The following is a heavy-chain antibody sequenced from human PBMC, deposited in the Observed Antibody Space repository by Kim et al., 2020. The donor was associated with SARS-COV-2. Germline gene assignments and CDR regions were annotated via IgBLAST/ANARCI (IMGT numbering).Heavy chain of an antibody. V-gene: IGHV1-18*01. J-gene: IGHJ4*02. CDR3: ARAGSGYYPSFDY. Sequence: NYAQKCQGRVTMTTDTSTSTAYMELRSLRSDDTAVYYCARAGSGYYPSFDYWGQGTLVTVSS. D-gene: IGHD3-22*01.